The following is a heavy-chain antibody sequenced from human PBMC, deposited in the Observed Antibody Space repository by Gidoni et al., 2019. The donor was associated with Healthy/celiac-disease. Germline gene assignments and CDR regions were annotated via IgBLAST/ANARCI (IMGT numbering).Heavy chain of an antibody. CDR2: INPNSGGT. D-gene: IGHD3-22*01. V-gene: IGHV1-2*02. Sequence: VQLVQSGAEGKQPGSSVKVSCQASGYPSTGYSMHRVRQAPGQGLEWMGWINPNSGGTNYAQKFQGRVTMTRDTSISTAYMELSRLRSDDTAVYYCARNVYYYDSSGYYYYYYMDVWGKGTTVTVSS. CDR1: GYPSTGYS. CDR3: ARNVYYYDSSGYYYYYYMDV. J-gene: IGHJ6*03.